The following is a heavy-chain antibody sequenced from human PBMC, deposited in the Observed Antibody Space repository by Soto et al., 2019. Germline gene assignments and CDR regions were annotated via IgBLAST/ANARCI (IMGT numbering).Heavy chain of an antibody. D-gene: IGHD5-12*01. V-gene: IGHV1-3*01. Sequence: QVQLVQSGAEMKKPGASVKLSCKTSGINYNTYAIHWVRQDPGQGLEWMGCINAGNGDTRYSQNFQGRVTLTRDTSASTVYMDLDSLKSEDTGVYYCARAISGYVTWGQGTLVTVSS. CDR1: GINYNTYA. CDR3: ARAISGYVT. J-gene: IGHJ4*02. CDR2: INAGNGDT.